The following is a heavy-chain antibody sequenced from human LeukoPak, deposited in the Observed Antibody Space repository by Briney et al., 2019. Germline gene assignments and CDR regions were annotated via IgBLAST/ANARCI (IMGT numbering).Heavy chain of an antibody. D-gene: IGHD3-22*01. CDR1: GFTLRSSA. CDR2: MTEGGAT. CDR3: AKLLLD. J-gene: IGHJ4*02. Sequence: PGGSLRLSCAASGFTLRSSAMSWVRQAPGKGLEWVSVMTEGGATYYADSVRGRFIISRDNSKSMVYLQMNSLRVDDTAVYYCAKLLLDWGQGTLVTVSS. V-gene: IGHV3-23*01.